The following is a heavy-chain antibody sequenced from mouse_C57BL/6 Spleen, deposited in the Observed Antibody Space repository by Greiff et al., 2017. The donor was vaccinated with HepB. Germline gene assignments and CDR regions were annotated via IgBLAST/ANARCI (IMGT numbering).Heavy chain of an antibody. D-gene: IGHD1-1*01. Sequence: EVQLQQSGAELVRPGASVKLSCTASGFNIKDYYMHWVKQRPEQGLEWIGRIDPEDGDTEYAPKFQGKATMTADTSSNTAYLQLSSLTSEDTAVYYCTTDYCGSSYSGFAYWGQGTLVTVSA. V-gene: IGHV14-1*01. J-gene: IGHJ3*01. CDR2: IDPEDGDT. CDR1: GFNIKDYY. CDR3: TTDYCGSSYSGFAY.